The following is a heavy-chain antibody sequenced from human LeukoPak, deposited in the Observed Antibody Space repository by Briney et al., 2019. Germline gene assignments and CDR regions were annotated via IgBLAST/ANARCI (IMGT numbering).Heavy chain of an antibody. J-gene: IGHJ4*02. CDR3: AKRYIANTGPIDY. Sequence: PGGSLRLSCAASGLTFSDCAMSWVRQAPGQGLEWVSGISGSAQRTYYADSVKGRFTISRDYFKRTLYLEMNSLRAEDTAVYYCAKRYIANTGPIDYWGQGTLVTVSS. V-gene: IGHV3-23*01. CDR1: GLTFSDCA. CDR2: ISGSAQRT. D-gene: IGHD1-1*01.